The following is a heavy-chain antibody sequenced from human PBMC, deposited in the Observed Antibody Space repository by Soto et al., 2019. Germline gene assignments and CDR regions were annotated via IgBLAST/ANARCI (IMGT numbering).Heavy chain of an antibody. CDR1: GFTFSSYA. CDR3: ATMSSGSYYYYYGMDV. CDR2: ISGSGGST. D-gene: IGHD3-10*01. Sequence: EVQLLESGGGLVQPGGSLRLSCAASGFTFSSYAMSWVRQAPGKGLEWVSAISGSGGSTYYADSVKGRFTISRDNSKNTLYLQMNSLRAEDTAVYYCATMSSGSYYYYYGMDVWGQGTTVTVSS. V-gene: IGHV3-23*01. J-gene: IGHJ6*02.